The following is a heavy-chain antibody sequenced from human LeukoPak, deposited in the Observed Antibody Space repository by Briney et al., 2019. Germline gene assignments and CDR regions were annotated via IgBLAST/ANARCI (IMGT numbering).Heavy chain of an antibody. Sequence: SETLSLTCTVSGGSITSYDWSWIRQPAGKGLEWIGRIYTSGSTKYNPSLKSRVSMSLDTSKNRFSLNVSSVTAADTALYYCARVTRRYSSSWALDYWGQGTLVTVSS. D-gene: IGHD6-13*01. CDR3: ARVTRRYSSSWALDY. CDR2: IYTSGST. V-gene: IGHV4-4*07. J-gene: IGHJ4*02. CDR1: GGSITSYD.